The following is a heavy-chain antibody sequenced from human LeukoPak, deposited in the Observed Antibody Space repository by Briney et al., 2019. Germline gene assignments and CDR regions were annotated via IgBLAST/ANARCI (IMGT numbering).Heavy chain of an antibody. CDR2: IKEDGSEK. D-gene: IGHD1-14*01. J-gene: IGHJ3*02. Sequence: GGSLRLSCAASGFTFSSYWMSWLRQAPGKGLEWVANIKEDGSEKDYVDSVKGRFTISRDNAKNSLYLQMNSLRAEDAAVYYCAGDTRPEAFDIWGQGTMVTVSS. CDR3: AGDTRPEAFDI. V-gene: IGHV3-7*01. CDR1: GFTFSSYW.